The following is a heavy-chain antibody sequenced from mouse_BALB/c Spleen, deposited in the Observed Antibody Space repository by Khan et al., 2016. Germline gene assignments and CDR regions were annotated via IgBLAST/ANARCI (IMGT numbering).Heavy chain of an antibody. CDR3: ARRARK. Sequence: VQLLQSGAELVKSGAKVKLSCTASGLNIKDTYMHWLKQWPEQGLEWIVRIVPPNGHTTYDPKFQGKAPITPDTSSNTAYLQRSRLTSEDTAGYYGARRARKWGEGTTLTVSS. CDR1: GLNIKDTY. J-gene: IGHJ2*01. V-gene: IGHV14-3*02. D-gene: IGHD3-3*01. CDR2: IVPPNGHT.